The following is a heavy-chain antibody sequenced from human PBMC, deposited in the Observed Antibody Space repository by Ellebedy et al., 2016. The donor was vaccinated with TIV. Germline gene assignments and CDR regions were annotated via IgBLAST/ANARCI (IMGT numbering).Heavy chain of an antibody. D-gene: IGHD1-26*01. CDR3: ARGVGATYFDY. J-gene: IGHJ4*02. V-gene: IGHV3-21*01. CDR2: ISSSSSYI. Sequence: GESLKISXAASGFTFSSYSMNWVRQAPGKGLEWVSSISSSSSYIYYADSVKGRFTISRDNAKNSLYLQMNSLRAEDTAVYYCARGVGATYFDYWGQGTLVTVSS. CDR1: GFTFSSYS.